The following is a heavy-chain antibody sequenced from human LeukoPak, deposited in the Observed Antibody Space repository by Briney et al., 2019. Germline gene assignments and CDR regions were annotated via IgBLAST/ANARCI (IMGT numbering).Heavy chain of an antibody. CDR2: IYYSGST. CDR1: GGSISSGDYY. J-gene: IGHJ4*02. Sequence: SETLSLTCTVSGGSISSGDYYWSWIRQPPGKGLEWLGYIYYSGSTYYNPSLKSRVTISVDTSKNQFSLKLSSVTAADTAVYYCARLRMYYDILTGYSNFDYWGQGTLVTVSS. D-gene: IGHD3-9*01. V-gene: IGHV4-30-4*01. CDR3: ARLRMYYDILTGYSNFDY.